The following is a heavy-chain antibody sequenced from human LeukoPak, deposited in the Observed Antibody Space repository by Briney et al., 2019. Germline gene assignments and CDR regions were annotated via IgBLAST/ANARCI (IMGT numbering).Heavy chain of an antibody. D-gene: IGHD6-13*01. CDR2: ISGSGGST. J-gene: IGHJ4*02. CDR3: AKDADPIAAADIYFDY. CDR1: GFTFSSYG. V-gene: IGHV3-23*01. Sequence: GGSLRLSCAASGFTFSSYGMGWVRQAPGKGLEWVSAISGSGGSTYYADSVKGRFTISRDNSKNTLYLQMNSLRAEDTAVYYCAKDADPIAAADIYFDYWGQGTLVTVSS.